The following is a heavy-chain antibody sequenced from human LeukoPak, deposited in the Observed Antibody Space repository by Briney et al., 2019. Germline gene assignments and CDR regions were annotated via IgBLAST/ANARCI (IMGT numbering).Heavy chain of an antibody. CDR1: GGSISSSSYY. D-gene: IGHD3-10*01. V-gene: IGHV4-39*07. CDR2: IYYSGST. Sequence: PSETLSLTCTVSGGSISSSSYYWGWIRQPPGKGLEWIGSIYYSGSTYYNPSLKSRVTISVDTSKNQFSLKLSSVTAADTAVYYCARQSFRYYYYMDVWGKGTTVTVSS. CDR3: ARQSFRYYYYMDV. J-gene: IGHJ6*03.